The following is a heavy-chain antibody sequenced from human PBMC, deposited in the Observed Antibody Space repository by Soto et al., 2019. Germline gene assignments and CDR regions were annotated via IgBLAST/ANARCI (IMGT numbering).Heavy chain of an antibody. V-gene: IGHV4-31*03. J-gene: IGHJ4*02. D-gene: IGHD4-17*01. CDR2: IYYSGST. CDR1: GGSISSGGYY. CDR3: ARSPEATVPAFDY. Sequence: QVQLQESGPGLVKPSQTLSLTCTVSGGSISSGGYYWSWIRQHPGKGLEWFGYIYYSGSTYYNPSLRSRVSISVEPSKTQFALKRSSVTAADTAVYYCARSPEATVPAFDYWGQGTLVTVSS.